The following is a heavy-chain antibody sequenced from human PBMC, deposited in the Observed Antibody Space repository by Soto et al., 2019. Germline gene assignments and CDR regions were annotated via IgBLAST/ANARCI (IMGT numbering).Heavy chain of an antibody. CDR2: IYYSGST. Sequence: SETLSLTCTVSGGSISSYYWSWIRQPPGKGLEWIGYIYYSGSTNYNPSLKSRVTISVDTSKNQFSLKLSSVTAADTAVYYCARDSGGFDYWGQGTLVTVSS. J-gene: IGHJ4*02. CDR3: ARDSGGFDY. CDR1: GGSISSYY. V-gene: IGHV4-59*01. D-gene: IGHD2-15*01.